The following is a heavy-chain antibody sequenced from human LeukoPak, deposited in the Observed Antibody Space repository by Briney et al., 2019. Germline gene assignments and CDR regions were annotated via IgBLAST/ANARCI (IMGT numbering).Heavy chain of an antibody. J-gene: IGHJ4*02. Sequence: SETLSLTCSVSGGSIRSSSYYWGWIRQPPGKGLGWIGSIYYSGSTYYNPSLKSRVTISVDTSKNQFSLKLSSVTAADTAVYYCAGWWMVYAIRVDYWGQGTLVTVSS. CDR2: IYYSGST. V-gene: IGHV4-39*01. CDR3: AGWWMVYAIRVDY. CDR1: GGSIRSSSYY. D-gene: IGHD2-8*01.